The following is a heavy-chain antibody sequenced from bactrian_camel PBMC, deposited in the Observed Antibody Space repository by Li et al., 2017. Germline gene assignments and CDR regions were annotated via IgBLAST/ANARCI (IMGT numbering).Heavy chain of an antibody. D-gene: IGHD5*01. J-gene: IGHJ4*01. CDR3: AAPIPRGWVPCADYDADF. CDR1: GFTPNDDDDN. Sequence: HVQLVESGGGSVRAGGSLRLSCTVSGFTPNDDDDNMGWYRQAPGNECELVSTISKDGKPHYADSVKGRFTISQDNSKNTIYLQMNSLEPEDMAVYYCAAPIPRGWVPCADYDADFWGQGTQVTVS. CDR2: ISKDGKP. V-gene: IGHV3S60*01.